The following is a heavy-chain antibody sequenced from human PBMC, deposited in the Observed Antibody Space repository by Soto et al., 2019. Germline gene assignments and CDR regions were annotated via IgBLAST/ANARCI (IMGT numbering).Heavy chain of an antibody. Sequence: GGSLRLSCAASGFTFSSYAMSWVRQAPGKGLEWVAVISYDGSNKYYADSVKGRFTISRDNSKNTLYLQMNSLRAEDTAVYYCARDQKGTAMVSGFDIWGQGTMVTVSS. D-gene: IGHD5-18*01. J-gene: IGHJ3*02. CDR2: ISYDGSNK. V-gene: IGHV3-30-3*01. CDR1: GFTFSSYA. CDR3: ARDQKGTAMVSGFDI.